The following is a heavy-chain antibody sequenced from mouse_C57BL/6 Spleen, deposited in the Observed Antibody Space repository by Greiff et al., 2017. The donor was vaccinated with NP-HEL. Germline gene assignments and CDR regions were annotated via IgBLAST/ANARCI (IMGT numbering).Heavy chain of an antibody. CDR3: AKLGNYYAMDY. CDR2: ISNLAYSI. CDR1: GFTFSDYG. J-gene: IGHJ4*01. Sequence: EVMLVASGGGLVQPGGSLKLSCAASGFTFSDYGMAWVRQAPRKGPEWVAFISNLAYSIYYADTVTGRFTISRENAKNTLYLEMSSLRSEDTAMYYCAKLGNYYAMDYWGQGTSVTVSS. V-gene: IGHV5-15*01. D-gene: IGHD4-1*01.